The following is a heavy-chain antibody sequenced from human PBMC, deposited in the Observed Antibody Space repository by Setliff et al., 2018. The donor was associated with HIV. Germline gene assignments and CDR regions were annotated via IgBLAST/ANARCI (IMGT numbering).Heavy chain of an antibody. Sequence: PSETLSLTCAVYGGSFSGYYWTWVRQSPGKGLEWIGEVNHSGRANYNPSLKSRLAISGDMFKNQFSLSLRSVAAADTAVYYCARGVKGVIITYYYYCMDVWGKGTAVTVSS. CDR2: VNHSGRA. CDR1: GGSFSGYY. CDR3: ARGVKGVIITYYYYCMDV. V-gene: IGHV4-34*01. J-gene: IGHJ6*03. D-gene: IGHD3-10*01.